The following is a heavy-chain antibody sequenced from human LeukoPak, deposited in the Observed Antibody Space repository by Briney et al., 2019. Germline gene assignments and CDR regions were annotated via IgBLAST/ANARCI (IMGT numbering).Heavy chain of an antibody. CDR1: GGSFSGYY. J-gene: IGHJ4*02. D-gene: IGHD3-16*02. Sequence: KPSETLSLTCAVYGGSFSGYYWSWIRQPPGKGLEWIGEINHSGSTNYNPSLKSRVTISVDTSKNQFSLKLSSVIAADTAVYYCARRYDYVWGSYRYKGSYFDYWGQGTLVTVSS. V-gene: IGHV4-34*01. CDR2: INHSGST. CDR3: ARRYDYVWGSYRYKGSYFDY.